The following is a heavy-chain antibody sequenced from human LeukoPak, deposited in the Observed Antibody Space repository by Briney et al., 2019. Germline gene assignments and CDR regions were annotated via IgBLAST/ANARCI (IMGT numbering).Heavy chain of an antibody. D-gene: IGHD2-2*02. CDR3: ATWVLGYCSSTSRYRLPDY. Sequence: PGGSLRLSCAASGFTFSSYAMSWVRQAPGKGLEWVSAISGSGGSKYYADSVKGRFTISRDNSKNTLYLQMHSLRAEDTAVYYCATWVLGYCSSTSRYRLPDYWGQGTLGTVS. CDR1: GFTFSSYA. CDR2: ISGSGGSK. J-gene: IGHJ4*02. V-gene: IGHV3-23*01.